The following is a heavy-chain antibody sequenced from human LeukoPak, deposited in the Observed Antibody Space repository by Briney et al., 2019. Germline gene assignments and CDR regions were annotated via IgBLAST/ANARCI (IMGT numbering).Heavy chain of an antibody. CDR3: AKEGGYYYDSSGHTLSDAFAV. J-gene: IGHJ3*01. Sequence: GGSLRLSCAASRFTFSTYAMSWVRQAPGKGLEWVSTLTGRGGGPYYEESLKGRFAISRGDSKNTLYLQMTSLRAEDTAVYYCAKEGGYYYDSSGHTLSDAFAVWGQGTMGTVS. CDR1: RFTFSTYA. D-gene: IGHD3-22*01. V-gene: IGHV3-23*01. CDR2: LTGRGGGP.